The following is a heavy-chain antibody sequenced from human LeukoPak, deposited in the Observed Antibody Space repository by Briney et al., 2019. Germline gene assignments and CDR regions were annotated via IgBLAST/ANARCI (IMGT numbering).Heavy chain of an antibody. D-gene: IGHD4-23*01. CDR1: GFTFSSYA. Sequence: GGSLRLSCAASGFTFSSYAMSWVRQAPGKGLEWVSAISSSGGSTYYADSVKGRFTISKDNSKNTLFLQMNSLRAEDTAVYYCARDDYGGNCFDYWGQGTLVTVSS. CDR3: ARDDYGGNCFDY. CDR2: ISSSGGST. J-gene: IGHJ4*02. V-gene: IGHV3-23*01.